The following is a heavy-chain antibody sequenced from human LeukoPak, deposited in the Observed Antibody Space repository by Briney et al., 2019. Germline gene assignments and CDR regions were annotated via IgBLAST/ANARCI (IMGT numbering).Heavy chain of an antibody. J-gene: IGHJ4*02. CDR2: ISGSSGST. CDR1: GFTYTNYA. Sequence: PGGSLRLSCAVSGFTYTNYAMSWVRQAPGKGLEWVSAISGSSGSTYYADSVKGRFTISRDNSKNTLYLQMNSLRAEDTAVYYCAKDLTVARAGSLPLDYWGQGTLVTVSS. CDR3: AKDLTVARAGSLPLDY. D-gene: IGHD5-12*01. V-gene: IGHV3-23*01.